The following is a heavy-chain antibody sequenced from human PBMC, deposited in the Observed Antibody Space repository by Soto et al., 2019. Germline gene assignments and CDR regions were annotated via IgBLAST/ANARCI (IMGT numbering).Heavy chain of an antibody. V-gene: IGHV1-24*01. J-gene: IGHJ6*02. D-gene: IGHD3-10*01. Sequence: ASVKVSCKVSGYTLTELSMHWVRQAPGKGLEWMGGFDPEDGETIYARKFQGRVTMTEDTSTDTAYMELSSLRSEDTAVYYCATGSITMVRGVPIYYYYYGMDVWGQGTTVTVSS. CDR1: GYTLTELS. CDR3: ATGSITMVRGVPIYYYYYGMDV. CDR2: FDPEDGET.